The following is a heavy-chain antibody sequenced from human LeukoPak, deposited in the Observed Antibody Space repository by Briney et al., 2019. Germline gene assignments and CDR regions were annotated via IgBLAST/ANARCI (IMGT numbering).Heavy chain of an antibody. CDR1: GFTFDDYT. J-gene: IGHJ6*03. V-gene: IGHV3-43*01. CDR3: AKGNSDRYYYYYYMDV. Sequence: GGSLRLSCAASGFTFDDYTMHWVRQAPGKGLEWVSLISWDGGSTYYADSVKGRFTISRDNSKNSLYLQMNSLRTEDTALYYCAKGNSDRYYYYYYMDVWGKGTTVTVSS. D-gene: IGHD2-21*02. CDR2: ISWDGGST.